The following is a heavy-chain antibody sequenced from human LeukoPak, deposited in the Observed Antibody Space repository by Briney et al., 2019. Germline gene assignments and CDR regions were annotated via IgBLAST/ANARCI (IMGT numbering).Heavy chain of an antibody. J-gene: IGHJ4*02. CDR2: IIPIFGTA. V-gene: IGHV1-69*05. D-gene: IGHD3-9*01. CDR1: GGTFSSYA. Sequence: SVKVSCKASGGTFSSYAISWVRQAPGQGLEWMGGIIPIFGTANYAQKFQGRVTITTDESTSTAYMELSSLRSEDTAVYYCARGVDILTGLNPSDGERWGQGPLVTVSS. CDR3: ARGVDILTGLNPSDGER.